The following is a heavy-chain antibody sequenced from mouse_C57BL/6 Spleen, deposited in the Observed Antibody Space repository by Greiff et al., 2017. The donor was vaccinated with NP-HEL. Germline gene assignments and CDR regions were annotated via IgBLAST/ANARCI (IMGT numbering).Heavy chain of an antibody. CDR2: INPSSGYT. D-gene: IGHD3-2*02. CDR1: GYTFTSYT. J-gene: IGHJ4*01. CDR3: ARTVSGYYAMDY. Sequence: QVQLQQSGAELARPGASVKMSCKASGYTFTSYTMHWVKQRPGQGLEWIGYINPSSGYTKYNQKFKDKATLTADKSSSTAYMQLSSLTSEDSAVYYCARTVSGYYAMDYWGQGTSVTVSS. V-gene: IGHV1-4*01.